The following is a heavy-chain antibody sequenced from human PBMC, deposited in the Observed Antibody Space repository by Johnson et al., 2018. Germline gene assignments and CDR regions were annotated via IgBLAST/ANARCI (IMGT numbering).Heavy chain of an antibody. Sequence: VQLVESGGGLVQPGGSLRLSCGASGFTVSSNFMSWVRQAPGKGLAWVSVIYIDGSTYYADSVKGRFTISRDTSKNTLYLQMKGLRPVDTAVYYCARRSPLTSSWGEAFDIWAQGTMVTVSS. CDR1: GFTVSSNF. CDR2: IYIDGST. J-gene: IGHJ3*02. CDR3: ARRSPLTSSWGEAFDI. V-gene: IGHV3-66*02. D-gene: IGHD2-2*01.